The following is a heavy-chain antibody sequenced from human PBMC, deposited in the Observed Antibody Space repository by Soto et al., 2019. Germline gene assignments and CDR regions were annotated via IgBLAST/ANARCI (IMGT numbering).Heavy chain of an antibody. CDR1: GGSISSSSYY. J-gene: IGHJ6*03. V-gene: IGHV4-39*02. Sequence: SETLSLTCTVSGGSISSSSYYWGWIRQPPGKGLEWIGSIYYSGSTYYNPSLKSRVTISLDTSKNQFSLKLNSVTAADTAVYYCARDRGSSWSSNYYYYYYMDVWGKGTTVTVSS. CDR2: IYYSGST. CDR3: ARDRGSSWSSNYYYYYYMDV. D-gene: IGHD6-13*01.